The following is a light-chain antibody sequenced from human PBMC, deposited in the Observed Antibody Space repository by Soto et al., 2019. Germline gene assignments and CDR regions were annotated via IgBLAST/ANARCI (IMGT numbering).Light chain of an antibody. CDR2: DTS. CDR3: LVAYSGAAV. CDR1: TGDVTSDHH. J-gene: IGLJ2*01. V-gene: IGLV7-46*01. Sequence: QAVVTQEPSLTVSPGGTVTLTCGSSTGDVTSDHHPYWFQQKPGQGPRTLIYDTSNTHSWTPARFSGSLLGGKAALTLSGAQPEDEADYYCLVAYSGAAVFGGGTKVTVL.